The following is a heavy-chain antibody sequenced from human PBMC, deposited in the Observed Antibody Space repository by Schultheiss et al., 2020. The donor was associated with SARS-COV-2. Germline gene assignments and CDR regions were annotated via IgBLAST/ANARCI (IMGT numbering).Heavy chain of an antibody. Sequence: SETLSLTCAVYSGSFSGYYWSWIRQPPGKGLEWIGEINHSGRTNYNPSLKSRVSISIDTSKNQFSLKLNSVTPADTAVYYCARRYCSGTSCYTARWYYYMDVWGKGTTVTVSS. CDR2: INHSGRT. CDR3: ARRYCSGTSCYTARWYYYMDV. J-gene: IGHJ6*03. CDR1: SGSFSGYY. V-gene: IGHV4-34*01. D-gene: IGHD2-2*02.